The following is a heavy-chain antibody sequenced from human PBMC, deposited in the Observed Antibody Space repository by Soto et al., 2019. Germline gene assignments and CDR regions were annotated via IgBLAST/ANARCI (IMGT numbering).Heavy chain of an antibody. D-gene: IGHD6-13*01. CDR3: ARDRLYSSSWYYFDY. J-gene: IGHJ4*02. CDR1: GYTFTSYY. Sequence: ASVKGSCKASGYTFTSYYMHWVRQAQGQRLEWMGWINAGNGNTRYSQKFQDRVTITTDTSASTAYMELSSLRSEDTAVYYCARDRLYSSSWYYFDYWGLGTLVTVSS. CDR2: INAGNGNT. V-gene: IGHV1-3*01.